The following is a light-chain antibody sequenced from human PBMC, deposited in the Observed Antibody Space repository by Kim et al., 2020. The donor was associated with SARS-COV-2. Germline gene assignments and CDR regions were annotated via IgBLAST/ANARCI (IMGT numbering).Light chain of an antibody. J-gene: IGKJ2*01. CDR1: QSLVSSNGNTY. CDR2: KVS. CDR3: RRGTSPYT. V-gene: IGKV2-30*01. Sequence: DVVMTQSPLSLPVTLGQPASISCRSSQSLVSSNGNTYLNWFHQRPGQSPRRLIYKVSNRDSGVPDRFSGSGSGTDFTLKISRVEGEDVGVDYCRRGTSPYTFGQGTKLEI.